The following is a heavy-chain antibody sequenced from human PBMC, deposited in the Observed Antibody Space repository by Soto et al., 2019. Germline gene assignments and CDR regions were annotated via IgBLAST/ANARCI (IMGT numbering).Heavy chain of an antibody. V-gene: IGHV3-48*03. Sequence: PEGSLRLSCEVSGFTFSSYEMSWVRQAPGKGLECIAYISSSGSTTDHADSVKGRFTVSRDNAKNSLYLEMNSLRVEDSGIYYCAREENYYESSGYAGRYFDYWGQGALVTVSS. CDR1: GFTFSSYE. CDR2: ISSSGSTT. CDR3: AREENYYESSGYAGRYFDY. J-gene: IGHJ4*02. D-gene: IGHD3-22*01.